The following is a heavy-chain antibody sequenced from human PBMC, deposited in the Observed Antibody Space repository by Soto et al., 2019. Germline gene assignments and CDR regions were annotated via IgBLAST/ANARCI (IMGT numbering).Heavy chain of an antibody. Sequence: QVQLEQSGAEVKKPGSSVKVSCKASGGTFRTAAVSWVRQAPGQGLEWMGGIMPVFRTPDYTQKFHGRVNSTADESTSAAYMEVSGLRTDDTAVYYCARDNDRPQLGGNYYYILDVWGQGTTITVSS. J-gene: IGHJ6*02. CDR1: GGTFRTAA. CDR2: IMPVFRTP. CDR3: ARDNDRPQLGGNYYYILDV. D-gene: IGHD2-8*01. V-gene: IGHV1-69*12.